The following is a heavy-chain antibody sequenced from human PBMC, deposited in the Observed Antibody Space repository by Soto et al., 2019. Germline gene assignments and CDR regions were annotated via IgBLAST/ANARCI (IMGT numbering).Heavy chain of an antibody. CDR2: ISYDGSNK. CDR3: ARARPNYYDSRRNAFDI. D-gene: IGHD3-22*01. J-gene: IGHJ3*02. CDR1: GFTFSSYA. V-gene: IGHV3-30-3*01. Sequence: PGGSLRLSCAASGFTFSSYAMHWVRQAPGKGLEWVAVISYDGSNKYYADSVKGRFTISRDNSKNTLYLQMNSLRAEDTAVYYCARARPNYYDSRRNAFDIWGQGTMVTVSS.